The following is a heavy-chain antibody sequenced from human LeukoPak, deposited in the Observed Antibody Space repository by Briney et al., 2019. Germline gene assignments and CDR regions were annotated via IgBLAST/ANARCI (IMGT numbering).Heavy chain of an antibody. J-gene: IGHJ1*01. V-gene: IGHV3-23*01. D-gene: IGHD3-16*01. CDR3: AKASWVSSADAVL. CDR1: GFIFSNYA. CDR2: LRGDGET. Sequence: AGGSLRLSCAASGFIFSNYAMSWVRQAPARGLEWVSNLRGDGETFYADSVKGRFTLSRDDSRNTVYLQLNNLRVEDTAVYYCAKASWVSSADAVLWGQGTLVTVSS.